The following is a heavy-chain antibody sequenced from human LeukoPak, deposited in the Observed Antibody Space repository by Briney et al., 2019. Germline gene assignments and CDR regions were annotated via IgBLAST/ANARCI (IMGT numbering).Heavy chain of an antibody. J-gene: IGHJ4*02. D-gene: IGHD2-21*01. V-gene: IGHV4-4*02. CDR3: ARVVGNTNFDS. CDR2: IYHSGST. Sequence: SETLSLTCTVSGASISGSDWWSWVRQPPGKGLEWIGEIYHSGSTNYNSSLKSRVTISVDKSKSHFSLKVSSVTAADTAVYYCARVVGNTNFDSWGQGALVTVSS. CDR1: GASISGSDW.